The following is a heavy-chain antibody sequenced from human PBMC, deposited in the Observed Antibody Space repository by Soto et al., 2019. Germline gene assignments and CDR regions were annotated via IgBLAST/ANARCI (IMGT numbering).Heavy chain of an antibody. CDR1: GFTFSSYA. J-gene: IGHJ5*02. CDR3: VKDRYSSGWYGWFDP. Sequence: GGSLRLSCSASGFTFSSYAMHWVRQAPGKGLEYVSAISSNGGSTYYADSVKGRFTISRDNSKNTLYLQMSSLRAEDTAVYYCVKDRYSSGWYGWFDPWGQGTLVTVSS. CDR2: ISSNGGST. V-gene: IGHV3-64D*06. D-gene: IGHD6-19*01.